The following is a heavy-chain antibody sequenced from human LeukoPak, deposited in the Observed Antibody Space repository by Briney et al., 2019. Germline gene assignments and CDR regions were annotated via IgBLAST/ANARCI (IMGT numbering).Heavy chain of an antibody. CDR3: VSVYETY. D-gene: IGHD5/OR15-5a*01. Sequence: PGGSLRLSCAASGNYWIHWVRQAPGQGLVWVSHINSDGSWTSYADSVKGRFTISKDNAKNTVYLQMNSLRAEDTAVYYCVSVYETYWGRGTLVTVSS. CDR1: GNYW. CDR2: INSDGSWT. V-gene: IGHV3-74*01. J-gene: IGHJ4*02.